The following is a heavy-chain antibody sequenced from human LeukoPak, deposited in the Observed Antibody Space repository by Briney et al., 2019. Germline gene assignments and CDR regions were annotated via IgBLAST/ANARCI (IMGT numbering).Heavy chain of an antibody. CDR3: ARDFVGLKSYGMDV. Sequence: SETLPLTCSVSGGSISSYYWNWIRQPPGKGLEWVGYIHYSGSTNYNPSLNSRVTISIDMSQNQFSLNLTSVTAADTAVYYCARDFVGLKSYGMDVWGQGTTVTVSS. J-gene: IGHJ6*02. CDR2: IHYSGST. D-gene: IGHD3-3*01. CDR1: GGSISSYY. V-gene: IGHV4-59*01.